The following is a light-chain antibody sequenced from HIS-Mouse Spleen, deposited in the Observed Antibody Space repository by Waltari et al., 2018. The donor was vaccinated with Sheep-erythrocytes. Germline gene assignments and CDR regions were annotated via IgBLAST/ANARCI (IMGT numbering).Light chain of an antibody. CDR3: CSYAGSYNHV. J-gene: IGLJ1*01. CDR1: SSDVGGYNY. Sequence: QSALTQPRSVSGSPGQSVTISCTGTSSDVGGYNYVSWYQQHPGKAPKLRIYDVRKRPPGGPDRFSGSKSGNTASLTISGLQAEDEADYYCCSYAGSYNHVFATGTKVTVL. CDR2: DVR. V-gene: IGLV2-11*01.